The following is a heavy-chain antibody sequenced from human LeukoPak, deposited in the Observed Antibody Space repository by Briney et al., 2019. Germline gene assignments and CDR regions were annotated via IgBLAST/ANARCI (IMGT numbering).Heavy chain of an antibody. CDR2: IYHSGFT. V-gene: IGHV4-4*02. Sequence: SETLSLTCDVSGGSISSTYWWTWVRQSPGKGLEWIGEIYHSGFTNYNPSLKSRVTISVDKPKNHFSLKLSSVTAVDTAVYYCARRPKIAARAYYYYGMDVWGQGTTVTVSS. CDR3: ARRPKIAARAYYYYGMDV. D-gene: IGHD6-6*01. CDR1: GGSISSTYW. J-gene: IGHJ6*02.